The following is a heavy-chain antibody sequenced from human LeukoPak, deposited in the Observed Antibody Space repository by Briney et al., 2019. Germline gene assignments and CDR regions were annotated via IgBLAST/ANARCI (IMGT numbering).Heavy chain of an antibody. D-gene: IGHD3-10*01. V-gene: IGHV1-46*01. CDR2: VYTDGGTI. J-gene: IGHJ4*02. Sequence: GASVKVSCEASGNIFTNYHLHWVRQAPGRGLEWMGAVYTDGGTITNTRSFQDRVTMTRDVSTRTVYMELSSLNSEDTAVYYCATEAPGSYRFDNWGQEILVTVSS. CDR3: ATEAPGSYRFDN. CDR1: GNIFTNYH.